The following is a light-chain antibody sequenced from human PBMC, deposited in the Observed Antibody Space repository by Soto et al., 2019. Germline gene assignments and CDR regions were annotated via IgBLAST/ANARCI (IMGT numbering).Light chain of an antibody. CDR2: DAS. CDR1: QSISSY. J-gene: IGKJ1*01. V-gene: IGKV1-39*01. CDR3: HYYSAVWT. Sequence: DIQMTQSPSSLSASVGDRVTITCRASQSISSYLNWYQQKPGKAPKVLIYDASSLESGVPSRFSGSGSGTHFILTISSLQPDDFATYYCHYYSAVWTFGQGTKVEIK.